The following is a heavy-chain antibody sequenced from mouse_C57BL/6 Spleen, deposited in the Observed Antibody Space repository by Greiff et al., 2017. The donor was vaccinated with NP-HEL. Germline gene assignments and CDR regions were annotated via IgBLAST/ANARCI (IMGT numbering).Heavy chain of an antibody. CDR2: IYPGSGST. J-gene: IGHJ3*01. Sequence: QVQLQQPGAELVKPGASVKMSCKASGYTFTSYWITWVKQRPGQGLEWIGDIYPGSGSTNYNEKFKSKATLTVDTSSSTADRQRSSLTSEDSAVYYCARDYGSSYAWFAYWGQGTLVTVSA. V-gene: IGHV1-55*01. CDR1: GYTFTSYW. CDR3: ARDYGSSYAWFAY. D-gene: IGHD1-1*01.